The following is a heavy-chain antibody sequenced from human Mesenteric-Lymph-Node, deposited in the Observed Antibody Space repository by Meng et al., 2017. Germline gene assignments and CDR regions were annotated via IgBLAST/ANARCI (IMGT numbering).Heavy chain of an antibody. V-gene: IGHV4-34*01. CDR3: ARSALTRAVAGISDY. Sequence: QVQPHQWGAGRLKPPEALSLTCAVYGGSFSGYYWSWIRQPPGKGLEWIGEINHSGSTNYNPSLKSRVTISVDTSKNQFFLKLSSVTAADTAVYYCARSALTRAVAGISDYWGQGTLVTVSS. D-gene: IGHD6-19*01. CDR1: GGSFSGYY. J-gene: IGHJ4*02. CDR2: INHSGST.